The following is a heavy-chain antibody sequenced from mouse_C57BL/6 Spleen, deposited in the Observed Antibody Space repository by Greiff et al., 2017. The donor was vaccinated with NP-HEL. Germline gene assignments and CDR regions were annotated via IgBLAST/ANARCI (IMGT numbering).Heavy chain of an antibody. CDR2: IYPGDGDT. CDR3: ARETGRASDY. D-gene: IGHD4-1*01. CDR1: GYAFSSSW. J-gene: IGHJ2*01. V-gene: IGHV1-82*01. Sequence: QVQLKESGPELVKPGASVKISCKASGYAFSSSWMNWVKQRPGKGLEWIGRIYPGDGDTNYNGKFKGKATLTADKSSSTAYMQLSSLTSEDSAVYFCARETGRASDYWGQGTTLTVSS.